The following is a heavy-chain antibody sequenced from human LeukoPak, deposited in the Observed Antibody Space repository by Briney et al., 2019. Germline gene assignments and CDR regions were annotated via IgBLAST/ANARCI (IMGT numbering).Heavy chain of an antibody. D-gene: IGHD6-13*01. J-gene: IGHJ1*01. Sequence: GGSLRLSCAASGFTFSSYGMHWVRQAPGKGLEWVAFIRYDGSNKYYADSVKGRFTISRDNSKNTLYLQMNSLRAEDTAVYYCARDPKAIAAAGTGYFQHWGQGTLVTVSS. V-gene: IGHV3-30*02. CDR3: ARDPKAIAAAGTGYFQH. CDR2: IRYDGSNK. CDR1: GFTFSSYG.